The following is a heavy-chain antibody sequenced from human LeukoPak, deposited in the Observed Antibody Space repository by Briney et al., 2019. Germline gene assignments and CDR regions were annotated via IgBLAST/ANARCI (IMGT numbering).Heavy chain of an antibody. CDR3: ARVRAVAGHDDY. J-gene: IGHJ4*02. Sequence: ASVKVSCKASGYTFTNYEINWVRQGTGQGLEWLGWMNPSSGNTGYAQKFQGRVTMTRDTSISTAYMELSSLRSEDTAVYYCARVRAVAGHDDYWGQGTLVTVSS. CDR2: MNPSSGNT. CDR1: GYTFTNYE. V-gene: IGHV1-8*01. D-gene: IGHD6-19*01.